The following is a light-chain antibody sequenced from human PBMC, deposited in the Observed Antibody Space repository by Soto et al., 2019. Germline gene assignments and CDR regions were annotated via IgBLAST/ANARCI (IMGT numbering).Light chain of an antibody. CDR3: QSYDSSLSGVV. Sequence: QSVLTQPHSVSGAPGQRVTISCTGSSSNIGAGYDVHWYQQLPGTAPKLLIYGNSNRPSGVPDRFSGSKSGTSASLAITGLEAEDEADYCCQSYDSSLSGVVLGGGTQLTVL. CDR1: SSNIGAGYD. V-gene: IGLV1-40*01. J-gene: IGLJ2*01. CDR2: GNS.